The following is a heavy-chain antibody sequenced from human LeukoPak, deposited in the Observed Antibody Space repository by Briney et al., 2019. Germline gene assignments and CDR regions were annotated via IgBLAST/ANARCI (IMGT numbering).Heavy chain of an antibody. J-gene: IGHJ3*02. Sequence: ASVKVSCKASGYTFTGYYMHWVRQAPGQGLEWMGRINPNSGGTNYAQKFQGRVNMARDTSISTAHMELSRLRSDDTAVYYCATDYGDYVGRNAFDIWGQGTMVTVSS. CDR1: GYTFTGYY. D-gene: IGHD4-17*01. V-gene: IGHV1-2*06. CDR2: INPNSGGT. CDR3: ATDYGDYVGRNAFDI.